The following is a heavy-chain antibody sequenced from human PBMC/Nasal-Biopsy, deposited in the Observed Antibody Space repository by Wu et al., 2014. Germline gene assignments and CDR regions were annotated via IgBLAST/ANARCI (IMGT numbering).Heavy chain of an antibody. CDR3: ARWAEPVTIFDD. D-gene: IGHD5-24*01. V-gene: IGHV4-31*03. Sequence: TLSLTCTVSGDSISSGGYYWTWIRQPPGKGLEWIGYVYYTGSTRYNPSLESRVTISVDTSKNQFSLKVTSVTAADTAIYYCARWAEPVTIFDDWGQGTLSPSPQ. CDR2: VYYTGST. J-gene: IGHJ4*02. CDR1: GDSISSGGYY.